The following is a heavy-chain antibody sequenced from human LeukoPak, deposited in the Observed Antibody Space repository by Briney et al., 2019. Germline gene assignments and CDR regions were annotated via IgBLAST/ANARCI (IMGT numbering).Heavy chain of an antibody. V-gene: IGHV1-8*01. CDR2: MNPNSGNT. CDR1: GYTFTSYD. CDR3: ARADYSNYVSYYYYMDV. J-gene: IGHJ6*03. D-gene: IGHD4-11*01. Sequence: ASVKVFCKASGYTFTSYDINWVRQATGHGLEWMGWMNPNSGNTGYAQKFQGRVTMTRNTSISTAYMELSSLRSEDTAVYYCARADYSNYVSYYYYMDVWGKGTTVTVSS.